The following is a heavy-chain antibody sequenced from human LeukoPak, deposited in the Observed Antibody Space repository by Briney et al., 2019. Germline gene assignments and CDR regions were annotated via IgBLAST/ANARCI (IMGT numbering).Heavy chain of an antibody. Sequence: SETLSLTCTVSGGSISSSSYYWGWIRQPPGKGLEWIGSIYYSGSTYYNPSLKSRVTISVDTSKNQFSLKLSSVTAADTAVYYRARHAVWAVNYYYYMDVWGKGTTVTISS. CDR1: GGSISSSSYY. CDR2: IYYSGST. V-gene: IGHV4-39*01. CDR3: ARHAVWAVNYYYYMDV. D-gene: IGHD2-8*01. J-gene: IGHJ6*03.